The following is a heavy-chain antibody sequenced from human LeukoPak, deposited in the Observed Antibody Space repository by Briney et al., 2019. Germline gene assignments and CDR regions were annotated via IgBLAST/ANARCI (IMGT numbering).Heavy chain of an antibody. Sequence: SETLSLTCAVYGGSFSGYSWSWIRQPPGKGLEWIGEINRSGSANYNPSLKSRVTMSVDTSKNQFSLRLSSVTAADTALYYCARQTNSGYDWRFDSWGHGTLVTVSS. J-gene: IGHJ4*01. CDR1: GGSFSGYS. V-gene: IGHV4-34*01. CDR3: ARQTNSGYDWRFDS. D-gene: IGHD5-12*01. CDR2: INRSGSA.